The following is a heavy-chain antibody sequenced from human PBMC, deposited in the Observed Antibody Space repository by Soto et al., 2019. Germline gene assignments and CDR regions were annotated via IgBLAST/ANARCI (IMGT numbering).Heavy chain of an antibody. CDR2: IGTSGDNT. V-gene: IGHV3-23*01. Sequence: PGGSLRLSCAASGFTFSKYAVSWVRQAPGKGLEWVSAIGTSGDNTYYTDSVKGRFTISRDNSKNMLYLQMDSLTAEDTAVYYCARRAYYFDDTGSHAFDIWGQGTRVTVSS. CDR1: GFTFSKYA. CDR3: ARRAYYFDDTGSHAFDI. J-gene: IGHJ3*02. D-gene: IGHD3-22*01.